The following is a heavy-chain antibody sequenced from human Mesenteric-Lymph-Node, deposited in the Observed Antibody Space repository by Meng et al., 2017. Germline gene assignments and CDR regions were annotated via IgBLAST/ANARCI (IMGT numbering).Heavy chain of an antibody. D-gene: IGHD2/OR15-2a*01. CDR1: GFTYSDYY. V-gene: IGHV3-11*04. CDR3: ARDHGFLNWFDP. Sequence: VAPGGSGGGLGQSGWSLKLSCAVVGFTYSDYYITWIRRPQGQGLGWIASISPTGGSLYYADSVKGRFSISRDNAKSSLSLQMNSLRVEDTAVYYCARDHGFLNWFDPWGQGTLVTVSS. CDR2: ISPTGGSL. J-gene: IGHJ5*02.